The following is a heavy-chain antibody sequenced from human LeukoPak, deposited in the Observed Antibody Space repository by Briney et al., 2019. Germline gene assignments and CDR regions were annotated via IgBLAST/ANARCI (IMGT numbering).Heavy chain of an antibody. CDR2: IHDNGNT. Sequence: SETLSLTCSVSDGSVSGGRYYWSWIRQHPGEGLKWIADIHDNGNTYYNPSLRSRVTISVDTSKNQFYLNLISVSAADTAVCYCASGYGSGWFDALGQGTLVTVSS. V-gene: IGHV4-31*03. D-gene: IGHD3-22*01. CDR1: DGSVSGGRYY. J-gene: IGHJ5*02. CDR3: ASGYGSGWFDA.